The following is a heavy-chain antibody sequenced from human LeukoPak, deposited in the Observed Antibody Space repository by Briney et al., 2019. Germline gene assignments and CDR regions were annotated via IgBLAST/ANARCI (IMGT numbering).Heavy chain of an antibody. CDR2: IWYDGSNK. Sequence: PGGSLRLSCAASGFTFNSYGIHWVRQAPGKGLEWVAVIWYDGSNKYYADSVKGRFTISRDNSKNTLYLQMNSLRAEDTAVYYCARDGAAVRSSGWFTNSLAPNFGYWGQGTLVTVSS. CDR3: ARDGAAVRSSGWFTNSLAPNFGY. J-gene: IGHJ4*02. CDR1: GFTFNSYG. V-gene: IGHV3-33*01. D-gene: IGHD6-19*01.